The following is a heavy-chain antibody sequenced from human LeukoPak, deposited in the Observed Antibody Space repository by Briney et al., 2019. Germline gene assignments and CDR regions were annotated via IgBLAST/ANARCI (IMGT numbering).Heavy chain of an antibody. V-gene: IGHV3-53*01. D-gene: IGHD6-13*01. Sequence: TGGSLRLSCAASGFTVSSKYMSWVRQAPGKGLEWGSDIYSGGSTYYADSVKGRFTISRDNSKNTLYLQMNSLRAEDTAVYYCARERSSSMFDPWGQGTLVTVSS. J-gene: IGHJ5*02. CDR2: IYSGGST. CDR3: ARERSSSMFDP. CDR1: GFTVSSKY.